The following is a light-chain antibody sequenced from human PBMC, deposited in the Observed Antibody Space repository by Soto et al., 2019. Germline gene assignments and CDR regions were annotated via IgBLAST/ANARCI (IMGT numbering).Light chain of an antibody. J-gene: IGKJ1*01. Sequence: EILLTQSPGTRSLSPGERVTLSCRASQSLSSGYLAWYQQKFGQAPRLLIYDASRRATGIPERFSGSGSGTDFTLTINRLEPEDFAVYYCQQYGSSPTFGLGTKVDIK. CDR2: DAS. V-gene: IGKV3-20*01. CDR3: QQYGSSPT. CDR1: QSLSSGY.